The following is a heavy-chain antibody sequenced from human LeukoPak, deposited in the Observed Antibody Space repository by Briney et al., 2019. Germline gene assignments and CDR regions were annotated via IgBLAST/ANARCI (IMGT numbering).Heavy chain of an antibody. Sequence: KPGRSLRLSCAASGFTFSSYAMHWVRQAPGKGLEWVGLIKTKTEGATTDYTAPVKGRFTISRDDSKNTLFLQMNSLKTEDTAVYYCATGFIPAFPYWGQGTLVTVSS. CDR1: GFTFSSYA. CDR2: IKTKTEGATT. J-gene: IGHJ4*02. V-gene: IGHV3-15*01. CDR3: ATGFIPAFPY. D-gene: IGHD2-2*02.